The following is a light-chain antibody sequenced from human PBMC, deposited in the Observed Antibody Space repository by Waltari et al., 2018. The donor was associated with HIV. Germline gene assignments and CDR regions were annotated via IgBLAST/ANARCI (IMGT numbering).Light chain of an antibody. Sequence: EIVMTQSPATLSVSPGARATLSCRASQSVSSNLAWYQQKPGQAPRLLIYGASTRATGIPARFSGSGSGTEFTLTISSLQSEEFAVYYCQQYNNWPPLFTFGPGTKVDIK. J-gene: IGKJ3*01. CDR3: QQYNNWPPLFT. CDR1: QSVSSN. V-gene: IGKV3-15*01. CDR2: GAS.